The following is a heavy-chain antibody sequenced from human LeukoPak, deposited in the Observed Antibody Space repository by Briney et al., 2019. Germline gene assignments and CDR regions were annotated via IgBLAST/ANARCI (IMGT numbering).Heavy chain of an antibody. J-gene: IGHJ5*02. CDR2: INTNTGNP. Sequence: ASVKVSCKASGYTFTSYAMNWVRQAPGQGLEWMGWINTNTGNPTYAQGFTGRFVFSLDTSVSTAYLQISSLKSEDTAVYYCARGAVVPAAISWFDHWGQRTLVTVSS. D-gene: IGHD2-2*01. CDR3: ARGAVVPAAISWFDH. CDR1: GYTFTSYA. V-gene: IGHV7-4-1*02.